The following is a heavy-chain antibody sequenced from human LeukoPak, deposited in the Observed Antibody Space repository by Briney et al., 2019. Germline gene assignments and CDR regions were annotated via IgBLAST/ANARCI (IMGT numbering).Heavy chain of an antibody. J-gene: IGHJ4*02. CDR2: ISWNSGIL. V-gene: IGHV3-9*01. CDR3: ARDFSASGSSYLDH. D-gene: IGHD3-10*01. CDR1: GLIFDDYV. Sequence: PGESLRLSCAASGLIFDDYVVHWVRQAPGRGLVWVSGISWNSGILGYADSVKGRFTISRDNAKNSLYLQMNSLRPEDTALYYCARDFSASGSSYLDHWGQGTLVTVSS.